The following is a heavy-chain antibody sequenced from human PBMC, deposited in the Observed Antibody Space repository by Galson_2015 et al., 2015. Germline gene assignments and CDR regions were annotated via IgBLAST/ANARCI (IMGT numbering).Heavy chain of an antibody. V-gene: IGHV4-61*01. CDR3: ASGGYSSSWYDWFDP. CDR2: IYYSGST. Sequence: ETLSLTCTVSGGSVSSGSYYWSWIRPPPGKGLEWIGYIYYSGSTNYNPSLESRVTISVDTSKNQFSLKLSSVTAADTAVYYCASGGYSSSWYDWFDPWGQGTLVTVSS. CDR1: GGSVSSGSYY. D-gene: IGHD6-13*01. J-gene: IGHJ5*02.